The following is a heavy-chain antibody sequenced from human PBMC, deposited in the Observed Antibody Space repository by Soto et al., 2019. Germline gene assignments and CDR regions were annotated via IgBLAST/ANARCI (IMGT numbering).Heavy chain of an antibody. Sequence: PGGSLRLSCAASGFTFSSYWMHWVRQAPGKGLVWVSRINSDGSSTSYADSVKGRFTISRDNAKNTLYLQMNSLRAEDTAVYYCARDPPAFINLEWLRGYYYYYGMDVWGQGTTVTVSS. V-gene: IGHV3-74*01. D-gene: IGHD3-3*01. CDR2: INSDGSST. CDR3: ARDPPAFINLEWLRGYYYYYGMDV. J-gene: IGHJ6*02. CDR1: GFTFSSYW.